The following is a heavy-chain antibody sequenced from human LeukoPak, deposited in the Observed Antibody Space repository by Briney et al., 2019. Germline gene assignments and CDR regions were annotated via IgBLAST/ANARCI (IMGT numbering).Heavy chain of an antibody. CDR3: ATDLNYDYVWGSYRPGDH. D-gene: IGHD3-16*02. Sequence: GASVKVSCKVSGYTLTELSMHWVRQAPGKGLEWMGGFDPEDGETIYAQKFQGRVTMTEDTSTDTAYMELSSLRSEDTAVYYCATDLNYDYVWGSYRPGDHWGQGTLVTVSS. CDR2: FDPEDGET. CDR1: GYTLTELS. J-gene: IGHJ4*02. V-gene: IGHV1-24*01.